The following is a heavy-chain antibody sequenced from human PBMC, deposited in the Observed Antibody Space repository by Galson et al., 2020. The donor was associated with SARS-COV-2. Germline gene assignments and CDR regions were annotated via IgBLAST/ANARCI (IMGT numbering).Heavy chain of an antibody. D-gene: IGHD1-26*01. V-gene: IGHV3-33*01. CDR3: AREHLVDLDY. CDR1: GFTFSSYG. CDR2: IWYDGSNK. J-gene: IGHJ4*02. Sequence: TGESLTLSCAASGFTFSSYGRHWVGHAPGKGLEWWAGIWYDGSNKNYADSVKGRFTISRDNSKNTLYLQMNSLRAEDTAVYYCAREHLVDLDYWGQGTLVTVSS.